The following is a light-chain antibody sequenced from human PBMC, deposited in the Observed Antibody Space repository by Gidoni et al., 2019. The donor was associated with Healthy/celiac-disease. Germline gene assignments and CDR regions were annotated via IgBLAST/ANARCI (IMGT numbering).Light chain of an antibody. Sequence: ELVMTQSPATLSVSPGERATLPCRASQSVSSNLAWYQQKPGPAPRLLIYGASTRATGIPARFSGSGSGTEFTLTISSLQSEDFAVYYCQQYNNWPPLTFGGGTKVEIK. J-gene: IGKJ4*01. V-gene: IGKV3-15*01. CDR2: GAS. CDR1: QSVSSN. CDR3: QQYNNWPPLT.